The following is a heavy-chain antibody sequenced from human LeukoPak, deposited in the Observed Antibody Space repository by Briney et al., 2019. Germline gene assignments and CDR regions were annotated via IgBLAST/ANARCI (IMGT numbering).Heavy chain of an antibody. CDR3: ARQVNGDYVNYYYAMDV. J-gene: IGHJ6*02. CDR2: IYYSGST. D-gene: IGHD4-17*01. V-gene: IGHV4-31*11. Sequence: PSETLSLTCAVSGGSISSGGYYWSWIRQHPGKGLEWIGYIYYSGSTYYNPSLKSRVTISVDTSKNQFSLKLSSVTAADTAVYYCARQVNGDYVNYYYAMDVWGQGTTVTVSS. CDR1: GGSISSGGYY.